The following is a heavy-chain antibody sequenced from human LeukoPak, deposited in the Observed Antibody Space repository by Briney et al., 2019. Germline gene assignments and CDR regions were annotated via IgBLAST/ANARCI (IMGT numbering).Heavy chain of an antibody. CDR2: ISYDGSNK. Sequence: PGGSLRLSCPSSGFTFSSYAMHWVRQAPGKGLEGVAVISYDGSNKYYADTVKGRFTISRENSENTLYLQMNSLRAEDTAVYYCARGGVVPAAPDYWGQGTLVTVSS. CDR3: ARGGVVPAAPDY. D-gene: IGHD2-2*01. CDR1: GFTFSSYA. J-gene: IGHJ4*02. V-gene: IGHV3-30*04.